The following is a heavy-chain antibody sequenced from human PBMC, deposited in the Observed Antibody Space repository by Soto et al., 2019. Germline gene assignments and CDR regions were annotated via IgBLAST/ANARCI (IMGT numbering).Heavy chain of an antibody. CDR1: GGSISGYY. CDR3: ARHRETRSYGDYSLDY. CDR2: IYYSGST. D-gene: IGHD4-17*01. J-gene: IGHJ4*02. Sequence: VQLQESGPGLVKPSETLSLTCTVSGGSISGYYWSWIRQPPGKGLEWIGYIYYSGSTNYNPSLKRRVIISVVTSKYQFSLKVSPVTAADTAVYYCARHRETRSYGDYSLDYWGQGTLVTVSS. V-gene: IGHV4-59*08.